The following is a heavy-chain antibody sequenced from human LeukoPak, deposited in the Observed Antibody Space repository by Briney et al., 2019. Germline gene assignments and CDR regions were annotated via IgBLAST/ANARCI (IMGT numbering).Heavy chain of an antibody. D-gene: IGHD1-1*01. CDR2: IYYSGST. V-gene: IGHV4-39*07. CDR1: GGSISSSSYY. CDR3: AREAGTTGYYYYYYYMDV. J-gene: IGHJ6*03. Sequence: PSETLSLTCTVSGGSISSSSYYWGWIRQPPGKGLEWIGSIYYSGSTYYNPSLKSRVTISVDMSKNQFSLKLSSVTAADTAVYYCAREAGTTGYYYYYYYMDVWGKGTTVTVSS.